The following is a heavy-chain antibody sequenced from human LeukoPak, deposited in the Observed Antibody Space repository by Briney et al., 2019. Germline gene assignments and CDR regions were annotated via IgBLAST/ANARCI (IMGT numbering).Heavy chain of an antibody. J-gene: IGHJ4*02. V-gene: IGHV3-7*01. Sequence: PGGSLRLSCAASGFTFSSYWMSWVRQAPGKGLEWVGNIKQDGSETYYVDSVRGRYTISRDNAKNSLYLLMNSLRAEDTAVYYCARERASESYYKAPPFDLWAQGTLVTVSS. CDR2: IKQDGSET. CDR3: ARERASESYYKAPPFDL. CDR1: GFTFSSYW. D-gene: IGHD3-10*01.